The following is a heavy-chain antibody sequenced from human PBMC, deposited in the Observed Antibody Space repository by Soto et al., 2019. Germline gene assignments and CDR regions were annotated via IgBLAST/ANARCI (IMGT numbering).Heavy chain of an antibody. CDR2: INSDGSST. D-gene: IGHD3-22*01. J-gene: IGHJ4*02. V-gene: IGHV3-74*01. CDR3: ARCHDSSGYLDY. Sequence: PVGSLRLSCAASGFTFSSYWMHWVRQAPGKGLVWVSRINSDGSSTSYADSVKGRFTISRDNAKNTLYLQMNSLRAEDTAVYYCARCHDSSGYLDYWGQGTLVTVSS. CDR1: GFTFSSYW.